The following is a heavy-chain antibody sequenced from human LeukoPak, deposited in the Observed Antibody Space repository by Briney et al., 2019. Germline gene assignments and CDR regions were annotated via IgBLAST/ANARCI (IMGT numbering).Heavy chain of an antibody. V-gene: IGHV3-30*02. J-gene: IGHJ4*02. CDR2: IRYDGSNK. D-gene: IGHD1-1*01. CDR1: GFTFSSYG. CDR3: AKDHDGAAWNLLGY. Sequence: PGGSLRLSCAASGFTFSSYGMHWVRQARGKWLEWVAFIRYDGSNKYYADSVKGRFTISRDNSKNTLYLQMNSLRAEDTAVYYCAKDHDGAAWNLLGYWGQGTLVTVSS.